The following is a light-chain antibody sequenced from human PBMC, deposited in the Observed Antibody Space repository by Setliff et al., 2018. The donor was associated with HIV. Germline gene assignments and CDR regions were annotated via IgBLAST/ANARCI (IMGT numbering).Light chain of an antibody. CDR3: QQSYSTLFT. J-gene: IGKJ4*01. V-gene: IGKV1-39*01. CDR1: QSISTY. Sequence: DIQMTQSPSSLSASVGDRVTITCRASQSISTYLNWYQQKPGKAPKLLAYTASSLQSGVPSRFSGSGSGTDFTLTISSLQPEDFATYYCQQSYSTLFTFGGGTKVDIK. CDR2: TAS.